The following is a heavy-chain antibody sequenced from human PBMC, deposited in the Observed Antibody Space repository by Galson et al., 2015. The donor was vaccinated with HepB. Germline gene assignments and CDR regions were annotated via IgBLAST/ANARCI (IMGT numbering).Heavy chain of an antibody. CDR2: ISGYNANT. CDR1: GYTFTSYG. D-gene: IGHD3-22*01. CDR3: ARDLYYYDSNSYYSDVFDI. J-gene: IGHJ3*02. Sequence: SVKVSCKASGYTFTSYGISWVRQAPGQGLEWMGWISGYNANTYYAQKFQGRVTMTTDTSTSTAYMELRSLRSDDTAVYYCARDLYYYDSNSYYSDVFDIWGQGTMVTVSS. V-gene: IGHV1-18*01.